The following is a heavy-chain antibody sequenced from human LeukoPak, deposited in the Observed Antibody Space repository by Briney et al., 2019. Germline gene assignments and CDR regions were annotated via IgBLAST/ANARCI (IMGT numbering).Heavy chain of an antibody. V-gene: IGHV4-4*02. CDR3: ARSFFWSGYSDY. CDR1: GGSISSSNW. Sequence: KTSETLSLTCAVSGGSISSSNWWSWVRQPPGKGLEWIGEIYHSGSTNYNPSLKSRVTISVDKSKNQFSLKLSSATAADTAVYYCARSFFWSGYSDYWGQGTLVTVSS. J-gene: IGHJ4*02. D-gene: IGHD3-3*01. CDR2: IYHSGST.